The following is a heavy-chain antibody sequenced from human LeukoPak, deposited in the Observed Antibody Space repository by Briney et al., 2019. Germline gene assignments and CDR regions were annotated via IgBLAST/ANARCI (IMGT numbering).Heavy chain of an antibody. Sequence: PSETLALSCTVSGGSISSGGYYWSWIRQHPGKGLEWIGYIYYSGSTYYNPSLKSRVTISVDTSKNQFSLKLSSVTAADTAVYYCARVPTYYYDSSGYIFAYWGQGTLVTVSS. D-gene: IGHD3-22*01. CDR2: IYYSGST. CDR1: GGSISSGGYY. J-gene: IGHJ4*02. V-gene: IGHV4-31*03. CDR3: ARVPTYYYDSSGYIFAY.